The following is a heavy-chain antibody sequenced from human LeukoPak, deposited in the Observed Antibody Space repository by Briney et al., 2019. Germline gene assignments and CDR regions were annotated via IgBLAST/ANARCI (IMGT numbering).Heavy chain of an antibody. CDR3: ARGAQLTDY. CDR2: IGPDGGTT. CDR1: GFTFSTYG. V-gene: IGHV3-64*01. Sequence: GGSLRLSCAASGFTFSTYGMHWVRQAPGKGLEYASGIGPDGGTTYYAKSVKGRFTISRDNSKSMVYLQMGSLTADDMAVYYCARGAQLTDYWGQGTLVTVSS. J-gene: IGHJ4*02. D-gene: IGHD6-13*01.